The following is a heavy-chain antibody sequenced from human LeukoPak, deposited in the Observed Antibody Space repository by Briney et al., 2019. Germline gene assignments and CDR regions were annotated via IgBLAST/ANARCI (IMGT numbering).Heavy chain of an antibody. D-gene: IGHD6-13*01. Sequence: TGGSLRLSCAASGFTFDDYGMSWVRQAPGKGLEWVSGINWNGGSTGYADSVKGRFTISRDNAKNSLYLQMNSLRAEDTALYHCARDHTAGEALDIWAQGTMVTVSS. V-gene: IGHV3-20*01. CDR3: ARDHTAGEALDI. CDR2: INWNGGST. J-gene: IGHJ3*02. CDR1: GFTFDDYG.